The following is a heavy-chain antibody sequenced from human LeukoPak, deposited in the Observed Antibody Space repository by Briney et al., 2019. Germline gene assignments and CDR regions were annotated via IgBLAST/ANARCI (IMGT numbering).Heavy chain of an antibody. D-gene: IGHD1-1*01. CDR2: IYYSGST. V-gene: IGHV4-59*01. Sequence: PSETLSLTCTVSGGSISSYYWSWIRQPPGKGLEWIGYIYYSGSTNYNPSLKSRVTISVDTSKNQFSLKLSSVTAADTAVYYCARGNWNHGGYFDYWGQGTLVTVSS. CDR1: GGSISSYY. J-gene: IGHJ4*02. CDR3: ARGNWNHGGYFDY.